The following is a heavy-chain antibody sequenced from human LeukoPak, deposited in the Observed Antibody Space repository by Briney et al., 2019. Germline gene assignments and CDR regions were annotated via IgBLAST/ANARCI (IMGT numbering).Heavy chain of an antibody. CDR1: GGSISSGDYY. D-gene: IGHD6-6*01. CDR2: IHYSGST. Sequence: SETLSLTCTVSGGSISSGDYYWSWIRQHPGKGLEWIGYIHYSGSTFSNPSLKNRVTISVDASKNQLSLKLTSVTAADTAVYYCARDGSPIGIATRLGNWFDPWGQGTLVTVSS. V-gene: IGHV4-31*03. CDR3: ARDGSPIGIATRLGNWFDP. J-gene: IGHJ5*02.